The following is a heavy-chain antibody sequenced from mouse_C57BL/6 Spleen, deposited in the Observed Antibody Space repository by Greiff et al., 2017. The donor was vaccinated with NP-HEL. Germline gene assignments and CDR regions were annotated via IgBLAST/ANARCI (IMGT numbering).Heavy chain of an antibody. CDR2: ISYDGSN. D-gene: IGHD1-1*01. V-gene: IGHV3-6*01. J-gene: IGHJ2*01. CDR3: ANYYGSSYPFGY. CDR1: GYSITSGYY. Sequence: EVQLVESGPGLVKPSQSLSLTCSVTGYSITSGYYWNWIRQFPGNKLEWMGYISYDGSNNYNPSLKNRISITRDTSKNQFFLKLNSVTTEDTATYYCANYYGSSYPFGYWGQGTTLTVSS.